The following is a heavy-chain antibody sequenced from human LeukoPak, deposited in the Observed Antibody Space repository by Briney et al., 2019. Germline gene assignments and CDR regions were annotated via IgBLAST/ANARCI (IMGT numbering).Heavy chain of an antibody. V-gene: IGHV3-7*03. D-gene: IGHD3-16*01. CDR3: AKDTPFGGY. Sequence: GGSLRLSCAASGFTFTSYWMSWVRQAPGRGLEWVANIKQDGSQKNYVDSVKGRFTISRDNAKKTLYLQMNSLRAEDTAVYYWAKDTPFGGYWGQGTLVTVSS. CDR2: IKQDGSQK. CDR1: GFTFTSYW. J-gene: IGHJ4*02.